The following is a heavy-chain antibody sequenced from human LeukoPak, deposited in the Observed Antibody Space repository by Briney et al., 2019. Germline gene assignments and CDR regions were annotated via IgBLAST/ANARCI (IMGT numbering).Heavy chain of an antibody. Sequence: GSGPTLVNPTQTLTLTCTFSGFSLRTSGVGVGWIRQPPGKALEWLALIYWDDDKRYSPSLRSRLTITRDTSKNQVVLTMTNMDPVDTATYYCAHIGPSPRIVPREYYFDYWGQGTLVTVSS. CDR3: AHIGPSPRIVPREYYFDY. D-gene: IGHD1-26*01. CDR2: IYWDDDK. V-gene: IGHV2-5*02. CDR1: GFSLRTSGVG. J-gene: IGHJ4*02.